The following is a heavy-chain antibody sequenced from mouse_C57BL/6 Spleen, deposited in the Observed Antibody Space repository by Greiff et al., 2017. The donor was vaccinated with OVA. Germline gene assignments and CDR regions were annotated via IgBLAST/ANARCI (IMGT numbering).Heavy chain of an antibody. CDR3: ARGGGSSGSFAY. V-gene: IGHV1-50*01. Sequence: QVQLQQPGAELVKPGASVKLSCKASGYTFTSYWMQWVKQRPGQGLEWIGEIDPSDSYTNYNQKFKGKATLTVDTSSSTAYMQLSSLTSEDSAVYYCARGGGSSGSFAYWGQGTLVTVSA. J-gene: IGHJ3*01. D-gene: IGHD3-2*02. CDR2: IDPSDSYT. CDR1: GYTFTSYW.